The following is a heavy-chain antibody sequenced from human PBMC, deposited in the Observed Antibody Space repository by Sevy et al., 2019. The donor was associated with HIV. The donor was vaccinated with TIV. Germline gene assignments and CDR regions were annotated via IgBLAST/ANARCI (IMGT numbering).Heavy chain of an antibody. CDR2: IFSSGST. Sequence: GGSLRLSCAISGFTVNDKYIIWVRQAPGKGLEWVSVIFSSGSTYYADSAKGRFTISRDNSKNTVELQMNSGRAEDTAVYYCVSLFLSYRSGWSYFDYWGQGTLVTVSS. CDR3: VSLFLSYRSGWSYFDY. D-gene: IGHD6-19*01. CDR1: GFTVNDKY. V-gene: IGHV3-66*02. J-gene: IGHJ4*02.